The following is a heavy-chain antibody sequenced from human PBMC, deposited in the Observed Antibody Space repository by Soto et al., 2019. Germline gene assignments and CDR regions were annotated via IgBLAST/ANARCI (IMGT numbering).Heavy chain of an antibody. J-gene: IGHJ4*02. D-gene: IGHD2-15*01. CDR2: IYHSGST. Sequence: SETLSLTCAVSGGSISSGGYSWSWIRQPPGKGLEWIGYIYHSGSTYYNPSLKSRVTISVDRSKNQVSRKLSSVTAADTAVYYCARVSRPAGGTFDYWGQGTLVTVSS. V-gene: IGHV4-30-2*01. CDR3: ARVSRPAGGTFDY. CDR1: GGSISSGGYS.